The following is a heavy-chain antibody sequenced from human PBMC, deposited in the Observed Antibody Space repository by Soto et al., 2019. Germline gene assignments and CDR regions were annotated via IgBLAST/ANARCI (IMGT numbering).Heavy chain of an antibody. J-gene: IGHJ5*02. V-gene: IGHV4-59*01. Sequence: ETLSLTCTVSGGSISSYYWSWIRQPPGKGLEWIGYIYYSGSTNYNPSLKSRVTISVDTSKNQFSLKLSSVTAADTAVYYCARARENPPNWFDPWGQGTLVTVSS. CDR3: ARARENPPNWFDP. CDR2: IYYSGST. D-gene: IGHD3-10*01. CDR1: GGSISSYY.